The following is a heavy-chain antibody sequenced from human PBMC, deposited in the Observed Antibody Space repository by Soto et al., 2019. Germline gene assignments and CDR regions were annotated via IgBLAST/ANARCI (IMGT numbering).Heavy chain of an antibody. V-gene: IGHV1-8*01. CDR2: MNPNSGNT. CDR1: GYSFSDYD. CDR3: ARDNRYNWNDEGWFDP. J-gene: IGHJ5*02. Sequence: QVQLVQSGAEVKKPGASVKVSCKASGYSFSDYDINWVRQATGQGPAWMGWMNPNSGNTGYAQKFQGRVTMTRNTSINTAYMDFSSLGSEDTAVYYCARDNRYNWNDEGWFDPWGQGTLITVAS. D-gene: IGHD1-20*01.